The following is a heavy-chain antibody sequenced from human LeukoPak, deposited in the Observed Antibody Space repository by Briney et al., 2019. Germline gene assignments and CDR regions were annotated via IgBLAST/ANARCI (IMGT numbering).Heavy chain of an antibody. CDR2: SSVVGSNT. Sequence: SLTLSCKISGFTLSNYWMHWVRHAPGERLVGVASSSVVGSNTHYADSVRGRFTISRDNGKNTLSLHMNGMRADDAALYFCARGRATEVPHYYDYFMDVWGTGTTVIVSS. D-gene: IGHD2-21*02. CDR3: ARGRATEVPHYYDYFMDV. CDR1: GFTLSNYW. V-gene: IGHV3-74*01. J-gene: IGHJ6*03.